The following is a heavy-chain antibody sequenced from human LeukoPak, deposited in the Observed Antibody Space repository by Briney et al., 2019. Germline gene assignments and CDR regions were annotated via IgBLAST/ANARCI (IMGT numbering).Heavy chain of an antibody. D-gene: IGHD3-3*01. J-gene: IGHJ4*02. CDR1: GFTFSSYA. Sequence: GGSLRLTCAASGFTFSSYAMSWVRQAPGKGLEWVSAISGSGGSTDYADSVKGRFTISRDNSKNTLYLQMNSLRAEDTAVYYCAKDADFWSGYCDYWGQGTLVTVSS. CDR2: ISGSGGST. V-gene: IGHV3-23*01. CDR3: AKDADFWSGYCDY.